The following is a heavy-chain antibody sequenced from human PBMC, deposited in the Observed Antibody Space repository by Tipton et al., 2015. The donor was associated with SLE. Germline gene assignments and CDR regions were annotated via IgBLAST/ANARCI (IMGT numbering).Heavy chain of an antibody. Sequence: TLSLTCTVSGGSISSHYWSWIRQPPGKGLEWIGYIYYSGSTNYNPSLKSRVTISVDTSKNQFSLKLSSVTAADTAVYYCARVGSSWYLDAFDIWGQGTTVTVSS. J-gene: IGHJ3*02. D-gene: IGHD6-13*01. CDR1: GGSISSHY. CDR2: IYYSGST. CDR3: ARVGSSWYLDAFDI. V-gene: IGHV4-59*11.